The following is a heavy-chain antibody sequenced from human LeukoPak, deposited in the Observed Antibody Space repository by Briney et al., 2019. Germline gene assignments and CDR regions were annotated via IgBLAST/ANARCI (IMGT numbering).Heavy chain of an antibody. CDR1: GGSISSYY. CDR2: ISYSGNT. CDR3: ACLSSNGRRAFDI. Sequence: SETLSLTCTVSGGSISSYYWTWLRQPPGKGLEWVGYISYSGNTNHNPSLKSRVTMSVDTSKSQFSLKLNSVPAADTAVYYCACLSSNGRRAFDIWGQGTMVTVSS. J-gene: IGHJ3*02. D-gene: IGHD2-8*01. V-gene: IGHV4-59*08.